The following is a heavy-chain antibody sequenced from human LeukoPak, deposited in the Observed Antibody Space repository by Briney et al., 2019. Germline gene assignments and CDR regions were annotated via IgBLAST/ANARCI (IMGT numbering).Heavy chain of an antibody. Sequence: SETPSLTCTVSGGSISSSSYYWGWIRQPPGKGLEWIGSIYYSGSTYYNPSLKSRVTISVDTSKNQFSLKLSSVTAADTAVYYCARSAPGTVDYWGQGTLVTVSS. V-gene: IGHV4-39*01. CDR1: GGSISSSSYY. D-gene: IGHD6-13*01. CDR3: ARSAPGTVDY. J-gene: IGHJ4*02. CDR2: IYYSGST.